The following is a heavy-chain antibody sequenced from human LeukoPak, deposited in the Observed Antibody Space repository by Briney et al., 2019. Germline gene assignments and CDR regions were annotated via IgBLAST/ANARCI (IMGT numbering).Heavy chain of an antibody. V-gene: IGHV3-23*01. CDR1: VVTLSMYA. D-gene: IGHD1-26*01. CDR2: ISGSGGST. CDR3: AQEVGMRWEAPLGMGV. J-gene: IGHJ6*01. Sequence: VGSLRLSCAASVVTLSMYAMSAVRQAPGKGRECVSAISGSGGSTYYAESVNGRFTISRDNSKHTMNLQMNSLSAEATAVYYCAQEVGMRWEAPLGMGVWGQGTTVTVPS.